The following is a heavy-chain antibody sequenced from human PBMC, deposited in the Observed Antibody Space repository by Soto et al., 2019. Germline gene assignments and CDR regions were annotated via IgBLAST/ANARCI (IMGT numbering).Heavy chain of an antibody. CDR3: AKEEKPKGRDYDFWSGRYPRGTFPLDY. CDR1: EFTSSNDI. D-gene: IGHD3-3*01. Sequence: GGALRLSCAASEFTSSNDIMSWVRQAPGKGLERVSDISGRGDSTNYADSVKGRFTISRDNSRNTLYVEMNSLRAEDTGIYYCAKEEKPKGRDYDFWSGRYPRGTFPLDYWGQGTLVTVSS. CDR2: ISGRGDST. J-gene: IGHJ4*02. V-gene: IGHV3-23*01.